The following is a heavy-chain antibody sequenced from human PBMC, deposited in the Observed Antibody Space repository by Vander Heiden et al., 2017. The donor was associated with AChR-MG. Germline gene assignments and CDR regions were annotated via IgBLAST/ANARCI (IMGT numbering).Heavy chain of an antibody. V-gene: IGHV3-7*01. CDR2: IKQDGSEK. D-gene: IGHD1-26*01. Sequence: EVQLVESGGGLVQPGGSLRLSCAASGFTFSSYWMSWVRQAPGKGLEWVANIKQDGSEKYYVDSVKGRFTISRDNAKNSLYLQMNSLRAEDTAVYYCARLRLVGRGWFDPWGQGTLVTVSS. J-gene: IGHJ5*02. CDR3: ARLRLVGRGWFDP. CDR1: GFTFSSYW.